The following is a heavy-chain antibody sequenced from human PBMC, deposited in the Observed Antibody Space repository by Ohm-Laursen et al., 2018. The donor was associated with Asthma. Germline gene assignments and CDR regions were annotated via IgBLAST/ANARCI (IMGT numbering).Heavy chain of an antibody. V-gene: IGHV3-48*01. Sequence: SLRLSCTASEFTFSLYSMNWVRQAPGKGLEWVSYISSSSSTTYYADSVKGRFTISRDNSKNTLYLQMNSLRAEDTAVYYCARGRNYWFDPWGQGTLVTVSS. CDR1: EFTFSLYS. J-gene: IGHJ5*02. D-gene: IGHD4-11*01. CDR2: ISSSSSTT. CDR3: ARGRNYWFDP.